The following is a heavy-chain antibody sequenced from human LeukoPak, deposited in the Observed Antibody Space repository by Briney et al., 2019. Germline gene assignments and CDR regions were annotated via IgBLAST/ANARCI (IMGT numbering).Heavy chain of an antibody. CDR1: GGSISSYY. CDR3: ARRGGSSWYLDY. D-gene: IGHD6-13*01. CDR2: IYYSGST. J-gene: IGHJ4*02. V-gene: IGHV4-59*08. Sequence: PSETLSLTCTVSGGSISSYYWSWIRQPPGKRLEWIGYIYYSGSTNYNPSLKSRVTISVDTSKNQFSLKLSSVTAADTAVYYCARRGGSSWYLDYWGQGTLVTVSS.